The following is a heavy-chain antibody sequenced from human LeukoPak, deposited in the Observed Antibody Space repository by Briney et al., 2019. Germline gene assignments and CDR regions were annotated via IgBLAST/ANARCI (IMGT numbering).Heavy chain of an antibody. J-gene: IGHJ4*02. D-gene: IGHD2-15*01. CDR2: ISGSGGST. Sequence: GGSLRLSCAASGFTFSSYAMSWVRQAPGKGLEWVSAISGSGGSTYYADSVKGRFTISRDNSKNTLYLQMNSLRAEDTAVYYCARDRYCSGGSCEHFDYWGQGTLVTVSS. V-gene: IGHV3-23*01. CDR1: GFTFSSYA. CDR3: ARDRYCSGGSCEHFDY.